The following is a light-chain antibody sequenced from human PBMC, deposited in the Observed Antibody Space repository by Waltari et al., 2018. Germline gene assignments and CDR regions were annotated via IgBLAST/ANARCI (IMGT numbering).Light chain of an antibody. CDR3: ASWDDSLEAYV. J-gene: IGLJ1*01. CDR1: YSNIGDNT. V-gene: IGLV1-44*01. Sequence: QSVLIQPSSASETPGQRVTISCSGTYSNIGDNTVNWFRQLPGAAPSLLIYGDDQRPSGVPDRFSGSRSGTSASLAISGLQSEDEGDYYCASWDDSLEAYVFGTGTKVIVL. CDR2: GDD.